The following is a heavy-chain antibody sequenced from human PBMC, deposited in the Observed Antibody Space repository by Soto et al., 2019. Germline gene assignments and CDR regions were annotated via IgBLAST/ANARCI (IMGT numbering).Heavy chain of an antibody. CDR3: ATGMRDYIWGSYRHDAFDI. CDR2: FDPEDGET. V-gene: IGHV1-24*01. J-gene: IGHJ3*02. Sequence: ASVKVSCKVSGYTLTELSMHWVRQAPGKGLEWMGGFDPEDGETIYAQKFQGRVTMTEDTSTDTAYMELSSLRSEDTAVYYCATGMRDYIWGSYRHDAFDIWGQGTMVTVSS. CDR1: GYTLTELS. D-gene: IGHD3-16*02.